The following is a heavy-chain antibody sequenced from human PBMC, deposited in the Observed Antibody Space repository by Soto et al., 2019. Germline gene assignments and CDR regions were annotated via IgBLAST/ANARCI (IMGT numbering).Heavy chain of an antibody. CDR1: GGSISSYY. V-gene: IGHV4-59*01. CDR2: IYYSGST. D-gene: IGHD4-17*01. Sequence: SKTLSLTCTVSGGSISSYYWSWIRQPPGKGLERIGYIYYSGSTNYNPSLKSRVTISVDTSKNQFSLKLSSVTAADTAVYYCARAYGDYEYYYYGMDVWGQGTTVTVSS. CDR3: ARAYGDYEYYYYGMDV. J-gene: IGHJ6*02.